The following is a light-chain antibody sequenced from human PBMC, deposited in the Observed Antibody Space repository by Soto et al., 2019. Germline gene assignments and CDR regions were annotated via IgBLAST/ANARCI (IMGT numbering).Light chain of an antibody. V-gene: IGLV4-69*01. CDR1: SGHSSYA. CDR3: QTWGTGLVV. J-gene: IGLJ2*01. CDR2: LFSDGSH. Sequence: QPVLTQSPSASASLGASVKLTCTLTSGHSSYAIAWHQQQPEKGPRYLMKLFSDGSHIKGDGIPDRFSGSSSGAERYLTISSLQSEDEAYYYSQTWGTGLVVFGGGTKLTVL.